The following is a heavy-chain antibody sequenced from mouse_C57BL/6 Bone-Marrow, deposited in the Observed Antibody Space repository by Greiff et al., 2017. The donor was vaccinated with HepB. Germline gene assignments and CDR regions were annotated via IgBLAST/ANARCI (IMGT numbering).Heavy chain of an antibody. V-gene: IGHV5-6*01. Sequence: EVQVVESGGDLVKPGGSLKLSCAASGFTFSSYGMSWVRQTPDKRLEWVATISSGGSYTYYPDSVKGRFTISRDNAKNTLYLQMSSLKSEDTAMYYCARRGCGDYWGQGTTLTVSS. CDR3: ARRGCGDY. J-gene: IGHJ2*01. CDR1: GFTFSSYG. CDR2: ISSGGSYT.